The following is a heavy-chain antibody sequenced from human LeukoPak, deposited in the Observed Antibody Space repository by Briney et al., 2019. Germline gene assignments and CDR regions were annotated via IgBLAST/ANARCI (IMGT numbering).Heavy chain of an antibody. CDR3: ARDDGYNFWRFYFDY. D-gene: IGHD5-24*01. Sequence: VGSVMSSCKASGYTFTGYYMHWVRQAPGQGLEWMGWINPNSGGTNYAQRFQGRVTMTRDTSISTAYMDLSRLRSDDTAVYYCARDDGYNFWRFYFDYWGQGTLVSASS. V-gene: IGHV1-2*02. CDR1: GYTFTGYY. CDR2: INPNSGGT. J-gene: IGHJ4*02.